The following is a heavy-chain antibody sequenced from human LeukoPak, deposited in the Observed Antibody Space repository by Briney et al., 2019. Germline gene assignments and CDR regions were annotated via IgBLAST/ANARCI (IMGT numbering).Heavy chain of an antibody. V-gene: IGHV3-30*18. D-gene: IGHD3-10*01. Sequence: GGSLRLSCVASGFTFSSYGMHWVRQAPGKGLEWVAVISNDGSNKYYADSVKGRFTISRDNSKNTLYLQMNSLRAEDTAVYYCAKGRGDFDIWGQGTMVTVSS. J-gene: IGHJ3*02. CDR3: AKGRGDFDI. CDR1: GFTFSSYG. CDR2: ISNDGSNK.